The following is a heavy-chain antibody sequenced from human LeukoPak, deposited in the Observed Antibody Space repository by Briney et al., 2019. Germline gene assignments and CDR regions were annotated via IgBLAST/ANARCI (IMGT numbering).Heavy chain of an antibody. J-gene: IGHJ4*02. V-gene: IGHV3-21*04. D-gene: IGHD3-10*01. CDR1: GFTFSSYS. CDR3: ARNWPASSGSYMGD. CDR2: INSGSSHF. Sequence: GESLRLSCAASGFTFSSYSMNWVRQAPGKGLEWVSSINSGSSHFYYADSVRGRFTISRDNAKNSLFLQMNSLRAEDTAVYYCARNWPASSGSYMGDWGQGTLVTVSS.